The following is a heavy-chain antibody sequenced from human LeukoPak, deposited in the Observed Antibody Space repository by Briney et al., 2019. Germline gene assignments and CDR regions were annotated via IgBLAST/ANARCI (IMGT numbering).Heavy chain of an antibody. D-gene: IGHD6-6*01. CDR2: ISAYNGNT. CDR1: GYTFTSYG. V-gene: IGHV1-18*01. J-gene: IGHJ4*02. Sequence: GASVKVSCKASGYTFTSYGISWVRQAAGHGLEWMGWISAYNGNTNYAQKLQGRVTMTTDTSTSTAYMELRSLRSDDTAVYYCARVPPYSSSSGLGYWGQGTLVTVSS. CDR3: ARVPPYSSSSGLGY.